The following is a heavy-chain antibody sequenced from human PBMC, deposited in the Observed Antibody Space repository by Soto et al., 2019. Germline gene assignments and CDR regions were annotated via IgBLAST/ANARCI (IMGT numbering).Heavy chain of an antibody. V-gene: IGHV3-7*01. Sequence: EVQLVESGGGLVQPGGSLRLSCAASGFTFSSYWMSWVRQAPGKGLEWVANIKQDGSEKYYVDSVKGRFTISRDNAKNSLNLQMNSLRAEETAVYYCARVTDYYESSGYFDYWGQGTLVTVSS. J-gene: IGHJ4*02. CDR3: ARVTDYYESSGYFDY. D-gene: IGHD3-22*01. CDR2: IKQDGSEK. CDR1: GFTFSSYW.